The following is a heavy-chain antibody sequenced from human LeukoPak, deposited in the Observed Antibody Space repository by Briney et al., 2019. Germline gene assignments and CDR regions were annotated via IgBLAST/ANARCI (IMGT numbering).Heavy chain of an antibody. V-gene: IGHV1-46*01. CDR3: ARGLRLWDTVTPGY. Sequence: ASVKVSCKAFGYTFTSNYMHWARQAPGQGPEWMGVISPSGGSTTYAQKFQGRVTLTRDMSTSTDYLELSSLRSEDTAVYYCARGLRLWDTVTPGYWGQGTLVTVSS. CDR2: ISPSGGST. J-gene: IGHJ4*02. D-gene: IGHD4-17*01. CDR1: GYTFTSNY.